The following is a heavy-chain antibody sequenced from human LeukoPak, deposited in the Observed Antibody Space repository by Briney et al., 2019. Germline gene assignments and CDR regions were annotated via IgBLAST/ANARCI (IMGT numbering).Heavy chain of an antibody. CDR3: AKLVSSGWPFDY. J-gene: IGHJ4*02. V-gene: IGHV3-30*18. D-gene: IGHD6-19*01. Sequence: GGSLRLSCAASGFIFSSYGMHWVRQAPRKGLEWVAVISYDGSNKYYADSVKGRFTISRDNSKNTLYLQMNSLRAEDTAVYYCAKLVSSGWPFDYWGQGTLVTVSS. CDR1: GFIFSSYG. CDR2: ISYDGSNK.